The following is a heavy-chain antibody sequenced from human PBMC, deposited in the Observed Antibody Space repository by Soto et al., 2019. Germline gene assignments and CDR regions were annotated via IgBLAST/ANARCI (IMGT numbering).Heavy chain of an antibody. CDR1: GFTFSDYY. D-gene: IGHD3-16*01. CDR2: ISSSSSYT. J-gene: IGHJ4*02. V-gene: IGHV3-11*05. Sequence: PGGSLRLSCAASGFTFSDYYMSWIRQAPGKGLEWVSYISSSSSYTNYADSVKGRFTISRDNAKNSLYLQMNSLRDEDTAVYYFARDGAPMITFGGVPDYWGQGTLVTVSS. CDR3: ARDGAPMITFGGVPDY.